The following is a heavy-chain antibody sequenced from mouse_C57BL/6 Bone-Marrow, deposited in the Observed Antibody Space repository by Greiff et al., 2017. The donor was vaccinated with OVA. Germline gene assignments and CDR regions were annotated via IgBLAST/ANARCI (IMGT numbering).Heavy chain of an antibody. CDR1: GYAFTNYL. D-gene: IGHD2-1*01. J-gene: IGHJ2*01. Sequence: QVQLKQSGAELVRPGTSVKVSCKASGYAFTNYLIEWVKQRPGQGLEWIGVINPGSGGTNYNEKFKGKATLTADKSSSTAYMQLSSLTSEDSAVYFCARDTYGNLDYWGKGTTLTVSS. CDR2: INPGSGGT. V-gene: IGHV1-54*01. CDR3: ARDTYGNLDY.